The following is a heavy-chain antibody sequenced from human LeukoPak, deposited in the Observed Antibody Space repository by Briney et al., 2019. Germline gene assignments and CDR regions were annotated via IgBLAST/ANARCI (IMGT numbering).Heavy chain of an antibody. Sequence: ASVKVSCKASGYTFTSYDINWVRQATGQGLEWMGWMNPNSGNTGYAQKFQGRVTITRNTSISTAYMELSSLRSEDTAVYYCARSTMERGGWFDPWGQGTLVTVSS. CDR2: MNPNSGNT. J-gene: IGHJ5*02. CDR1: GYTFTSYD. V-gene: IGHV1-8*03. D-gene: IGHD3-10*01. CDR3: ARSTMERGGWFDP.